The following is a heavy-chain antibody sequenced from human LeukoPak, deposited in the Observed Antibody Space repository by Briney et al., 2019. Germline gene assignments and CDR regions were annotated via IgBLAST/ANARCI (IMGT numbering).Heavy chain of an antibody. V-gene: IGHV3-23*01. J-gene: IGHJ4*02. CDR2: ISGSGGST. Sequence: GGSLRLSCAASGFTFSSYGMSWVRQAPGKGLEWVSAISGSGGSTYYADSVKGRFTISRDNSKNTLYLQMNSLRAEDTAVYYCAKPPMYYYDSSGQYYFDYWGQGTLVTVSS. CDR3: AKPPMYYYDSSGQYYFDY. CDR1: GFTFSSYG. D-gene: IGHD3-22*01.